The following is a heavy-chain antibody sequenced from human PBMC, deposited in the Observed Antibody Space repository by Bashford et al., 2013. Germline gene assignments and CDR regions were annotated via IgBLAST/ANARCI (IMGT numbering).Heavy chain of an antibody. J-gene: IGHJ4*02. D-gene: IGHD5-12*01. CDR2: ISTGSTNI. V-gene: IGHV3-48*01. Sequence: GGSLRLSCAASGFTFSNYNMNWVRQSPGKGLEWISYISTGSTNIYYADSVKGRFTISRDNSKNTLYLQMNSLRAEDTAVYYCARGSSGSDYYFDFWGQGNLVTVSS. CDR1: GFTFSNYN. CDR3: ARGSSGSDYYFDF.